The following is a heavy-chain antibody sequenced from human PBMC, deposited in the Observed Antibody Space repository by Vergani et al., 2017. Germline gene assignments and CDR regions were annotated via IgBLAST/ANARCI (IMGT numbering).Heavy chain of an antibody. CDR3: AKYLRDSTDGLPDS. D-gene: IGHD2-21*02. Sequence: QVQLVESAGGVVQPGRSLRLSCAASGSTFSTFGMHWIRQALGKGLEWLAYIGKDGINTRYRDAVKGRFTVSRDNSNDILYLQMDSLRSEDTALYYCAKYLRDSTDGLPDSWAPGTLVIVSS. V-gene: IGHV3-30*02. J-gene: IGHJ4*02. CDR1: GSTFSTFG. CDR2: IGKDGINT.